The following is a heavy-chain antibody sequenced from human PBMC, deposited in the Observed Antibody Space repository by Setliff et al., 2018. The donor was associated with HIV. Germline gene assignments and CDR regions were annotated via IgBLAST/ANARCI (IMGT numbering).Heavy chain of an antibody. V-gene: IGHV4-34*01. CDR3: AREGARHYGSGRYHSWFDP. Sequence: SETLSLTCAVYGGSFSGYYWTWIRQPPGKGLEWIGEITHSGSTNYNPSLETRVTISVDTSKNQFSLKLSSVTAADTAVYYCAREGARHYGSGRYHSWFDPWGQGTQVTVSS. CDR1: GGSFSGYY. J-gene: IGHJ5*02. D-gene: IGHD3-10*01. CDR2: ITHSGST.